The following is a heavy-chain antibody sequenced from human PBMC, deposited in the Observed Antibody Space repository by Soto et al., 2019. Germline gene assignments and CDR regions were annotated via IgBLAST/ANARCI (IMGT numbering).Heavy chain of an antibody. CDR1: GFTFSSYS. J-gene: IGHJ5*02. V-gene: IGHV3-21*01. Sequence: GGSLRLSCAASGFTFSSYSMNWVRQAPGKGLEWVSSISSSSSYIYYADSVKGRFTISRDNAKNSLYLQMNSLRAEDTSVYYCAIDGREYSSSSWFDPWGQGSLVTVSS. CDR2: ISSSSSYI. D-gene: IGHD6-6*01. CDR3: AIDGREYSSSSWFDP.